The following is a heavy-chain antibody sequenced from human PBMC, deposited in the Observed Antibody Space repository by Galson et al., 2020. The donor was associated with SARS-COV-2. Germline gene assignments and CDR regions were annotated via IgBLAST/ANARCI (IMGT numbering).Heavy chain of an antibody. J-gene: IGHJ4*02. CDR2: IYYSGST. D-gene: IGHD3-16*02. CDR1: GGSISSSSYY. V-gene: IGHV4-39*07. Sequence: SETLSLTCTVSGGSISSSSYYWGWIRQPPGKGLEWIGSIYYSGSTYYNPSLKSRVTISVDTSKNQFSLKLSSVTAADTAVYYCARAIYDYIWGSYHYPDYWGQGTLVTVSS. CDR3: ARAIYDYIWGSYHYPDY.